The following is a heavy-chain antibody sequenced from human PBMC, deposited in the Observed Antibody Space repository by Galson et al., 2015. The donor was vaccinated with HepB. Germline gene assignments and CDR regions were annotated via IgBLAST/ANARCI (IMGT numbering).Heavy chain of an antibody. V-gene: IGHV4-59*01. CDR2: IYYSGST. CDR1: GGSISSYY. CDR3: ARLGTYYDFWSGYYWIPYFDY. D-gene: IGHD3-3*01. Sequence: LTCTVSGGSISSYYWSWIRQPPGKGLEWIGYIYYSGSTNYNPSLKSRVTISVDTSKNQFSLKLSSVTAADTAVYYCARLGTYYDFWSGYYWIPYFDYWGQGTLVTVSS. J-gene: IGHJ4*02.